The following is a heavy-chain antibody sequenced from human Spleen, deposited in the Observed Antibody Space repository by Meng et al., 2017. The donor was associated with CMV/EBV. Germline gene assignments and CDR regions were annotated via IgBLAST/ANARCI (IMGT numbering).Heavy chain of an antibody. Sequence: GESLKISCAASGFTFISYSMNWVRQAPGKGLEWVSAISGRGSSTYFPDSVKGRFTISRDNSKNTLYLQMNSLRAEDTAVYYCAKALYDFWSGYYHPDALDVWGQGTTVTVSS. CDR1: GFTFISYS. CDR2: ISGRGSST. V-gene: IGHV3-23*01. J-gene: IGHJ3*01. CDR3: AKALYDFWSGYYHPDALDV. D-gene: IGHD3-3*01.